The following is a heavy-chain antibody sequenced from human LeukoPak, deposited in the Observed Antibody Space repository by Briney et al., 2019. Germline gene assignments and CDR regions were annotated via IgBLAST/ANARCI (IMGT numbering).Heavy chain of an antibody. CDR1: GFTFTNAW. J-gene: IGHJ4*02. Sequence: GGSLRLSCAASGFTFTNAWMSWVRQAPGKGLEWVGRSKSKNDGGTTDHAAPVKGRFTISRDDSKNTLYLQMNSLKTDDTAVYYCTTGMARTTLPFDYWGQGTLVTVSS. D-gene: IGHD5-12*01. CDR2: SKSKNDGGTT. CDR3: TTGMARTTLPFDY. V-gene: IGHV3-15*01.